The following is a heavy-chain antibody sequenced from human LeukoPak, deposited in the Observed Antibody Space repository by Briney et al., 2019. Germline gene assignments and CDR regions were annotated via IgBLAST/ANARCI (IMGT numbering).Heavy chain of an antibody. CDR3: GRLDDYDYSAW. D-gene: IGHD3-22*01. CDR2: INYSGST. V-gene: IGHV4-34*01. CDR1: SESFSGYF. J-gene: IGHJ4*02. Sequence: PSETLSLTCAIYSESFSGYFWSWIRQPPGKGLEWIGEINYSGSTNYNPSLKSRVTISVDTSKNQFSLKLNSVTAADTAVYFCGRLDDYDYSAWWGQGILVTVSS.